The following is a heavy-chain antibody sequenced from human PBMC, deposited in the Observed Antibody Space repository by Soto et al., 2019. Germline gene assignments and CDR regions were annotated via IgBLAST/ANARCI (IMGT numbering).Heavy chain of an antibody. CDR1: LYTFTIYY. CDR2: INPIGGIT. J-gene: IGHJ4*02. Sequence: GHSGTFDCKASLYTFTIYYMHCVRQAPGQGLEWMGVINPIGGITNYAQKFQGRVTITADESTSTAYMELSSLRSEDTAVYYCARDHWNNFDYWGQGTLVTVSS. CDR3: ARDHWNNFDY. D-gene: IGHD1-1*01. V-gene: IGHV1-46*01.